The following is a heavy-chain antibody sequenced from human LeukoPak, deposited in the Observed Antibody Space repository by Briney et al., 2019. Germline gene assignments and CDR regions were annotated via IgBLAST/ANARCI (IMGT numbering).Heavy chain of an antibody. J-gene: IGHJ6*03. D-gene: IGHD1-1*01. V-gene: IGHV3-9*01. Sequence: GGPLRLSCAASGFTFDDYAMHWVRQAPGKGLEWVSGISWNSGSIGYADSVKGRFTISRDNAKNSLYLQMNSLTAGDTAVYYCARGPPRGKYYYMDVWGKGTTVTVSS. CDR3: ARGPPRGKYYYMDV. CDR1: GFTFDDYA. CDR2: ISWNSGSI.